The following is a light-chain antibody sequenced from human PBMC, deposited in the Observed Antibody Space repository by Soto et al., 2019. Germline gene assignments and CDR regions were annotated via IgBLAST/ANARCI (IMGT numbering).Light chain of an antibody. CDR1: PSVSSY. CDR3: QQRSDWPTIS. V-gene: IGKV3-11*01. CDR2: GAS. Sequence: EIVLTKSPATLSLSPGERATLSCRASPSVSSYLAWYQQKPGQAPRLLIYGASTRATGIPARFSGSGSGTEFTLTISSLETEDLAVYYGQQRSDWPTISFGQGTRLEIK. J-gene: IGKJ5*01.